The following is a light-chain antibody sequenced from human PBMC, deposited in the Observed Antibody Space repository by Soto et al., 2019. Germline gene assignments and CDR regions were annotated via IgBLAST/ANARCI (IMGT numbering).Light chain of an antibody. Sequence: DIQMTQSPSSLFASVGDRVTITCRASQIINTWLAWYQQRPGKAPKLLIYRASNLVNGVPSRFSGSGSGTKFTLTISSLQPDDFSIYYCQQYETYSGTFGPGTKVDL. CDR1: QIINTW. V-gene: IGKV1-5*03. CDR2: RAS. J-gene: IGKJ3*01. CDR3: QQYETYSGT.